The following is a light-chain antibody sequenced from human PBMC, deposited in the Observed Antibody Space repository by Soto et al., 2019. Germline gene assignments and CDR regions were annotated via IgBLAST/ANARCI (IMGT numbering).Light chain of an antibody. CDR1: SRDVGGYNF. CDR2: EVS. J-gene: IGLJ1*01. Sequence: SVLTQPASVSGSPGQSITISCTGTSRDVGGYNFVCWFQQHPGKVPKLLIYEVSNRPSGVSNRFSGSKSGNTASLTISGLQPEDEADYYCTSYTTTSNLVFGNGTKVTV. V-gene: IGLV2-14*01. CDR3: TSYTTTSNLV.